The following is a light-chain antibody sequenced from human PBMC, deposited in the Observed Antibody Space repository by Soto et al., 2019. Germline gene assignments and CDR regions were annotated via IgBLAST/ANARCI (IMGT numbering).Light chain of an antibody. CDR2: GAS. CDR1: QSVSSN. Sequence: EIVLTQSPATLSLSPGERATLSCRXSQSVSSNVAWYQQKPGQAPRLLIYGASTRATGIPARFSGSGSGTEFTLTISSLQSEDFAVYYCQQYNNWPPWTFGQGTKVDIK. J-gene: IGKJ1*01. CDR3: QQYNNWPPWT. V-gene: IGKV3-15*01.